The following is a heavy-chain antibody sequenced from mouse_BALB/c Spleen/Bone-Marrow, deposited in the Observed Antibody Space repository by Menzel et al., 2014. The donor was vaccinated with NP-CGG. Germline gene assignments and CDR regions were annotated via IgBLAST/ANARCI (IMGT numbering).Heavy chain of an antibody. Sequence: EVQLVESGGGLVQPGGSLRLSCATSGFTFSDFYMEWVRQPPGKRLEWIAASRNKVNDYTTEYSASVKGRFIVSRDTSQSILYHQMNALRAEDTAIYYCARAVYGNFDYWGQGTTLTVSS. CDR1: GFTFSDFY. D-gene: IGHD2-1*01. V-gene: IGHV7-1*02. J-gene: IGHJ2*01. CDR2: SRNKVNDYTT. CDR3: ARAVYGNFDY.